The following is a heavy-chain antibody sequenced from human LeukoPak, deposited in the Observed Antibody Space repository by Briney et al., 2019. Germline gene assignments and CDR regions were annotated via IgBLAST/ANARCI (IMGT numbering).Heavy chain of an antibody. CDR2: IKSKTDGGTT. J-gene: IGHJ6*03. CDR1: GFTFSNAW. D-gene: IGHD3-3*01. Sequence: GGSLRLSCAASGFTFSNAWMSWVRQAPGKGLEWVGRIKSKTDGGTTDYAAPVKGRFTISRDDSKNTLYLQMNSLKTEDTAVYYCTTRFKNDFWSSYVDVWGKGTTVTVSS. V-gene: IGHV3-15*01. CDR3: TTRFKNDFWSSYVDV.